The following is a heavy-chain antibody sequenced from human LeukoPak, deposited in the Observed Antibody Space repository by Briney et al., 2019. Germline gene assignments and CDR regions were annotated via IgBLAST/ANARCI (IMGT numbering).Heavy chain of an antibody. J-gene: IGHJ4*02. CDR1: GFTFSSYG. Sequence: PGRSLRLSCAASGFTFSSYGMHWVRQAPGKGLEWVSAISGSGGSTYYADSVKGRFTISRDNSKNTLYLQMNSLRAEDTAVYYCAKDYMCFDYWGQGTLVTVSS. V-gene: IGHV3-23*01. D-gene: IGHD3-10*01. CDR3: AKDYMCFDY. CDR2: ISGSGGST.